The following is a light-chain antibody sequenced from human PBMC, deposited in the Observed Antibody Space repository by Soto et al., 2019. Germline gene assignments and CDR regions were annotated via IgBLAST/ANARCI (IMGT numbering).Light chain of an antibody. CDR2: DAY. V-gene: IGKV3-11*01. CDR1: QSDGSSY. CDR3: KKRSNWPIN. J-gene: IGKJ5*01. Sequence: DIVFTQSPRTLSLSPLQRHPLSCIHTQSDGSSYLAWYQQKPGQANRIIIYDAYNRATGIKARFSGSGSGTDFTLTIRSIEPEDFAVYYCKKRSNWPINFGQGKQLEIK.